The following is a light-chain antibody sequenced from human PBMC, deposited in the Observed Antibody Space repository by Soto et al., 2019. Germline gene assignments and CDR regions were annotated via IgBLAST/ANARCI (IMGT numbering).Light chain of an antibody. V-gene: IGKV1-5*03. CDR1: QTISSW. J-gene: IGKJ2*01. Sequence: DIQMTQSPSTLSASVGDRVTITCRASQTISSWLAWYQQKPGKAPKLLIYEASTLESGVPARFSGSGSGTQSALTISSLQPDDFAAYYCQQYNTYSYTFGQGTRLEIK. CDR2: EAS. CDR3: QQYNTYSYT.